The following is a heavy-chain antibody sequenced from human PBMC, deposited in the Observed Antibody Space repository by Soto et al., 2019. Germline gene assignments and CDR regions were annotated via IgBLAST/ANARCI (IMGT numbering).Heavy chain of an antibody. D-gene: IGHD6-19*01. CDR2: IYYSGSI. J-gene: IGHJ4*02. Sequence: QVQLQESGPGLVKPSETLSLTCTVSGVSITYSYWNWVRQPPGKGLEWIGFIYYSGSIKYNPSLESRLTMSVDTSKNQLSLKLTSVTATDTAVYYCARGGGSFSSGWYYDYWGQGTLVTVSS. V-gene: IGHV4-59*08. CDR1: GVSITYSY. CDR3: ARGGGSFSSGWYYDY.